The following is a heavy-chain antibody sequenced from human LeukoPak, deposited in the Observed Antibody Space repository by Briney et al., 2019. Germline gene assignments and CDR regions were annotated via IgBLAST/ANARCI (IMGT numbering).Heavy chain of an antibody. V-gene: IGHV3-48*04. CDR3: ARGLKSGPSRWGVCFDI. Sequence: GGSLRLSCAASGFTFNSYSMNWVRQAPGKGLEWLAYICGSGGTIYYADSVKGRFTLSRDNAKNSLYLQMNSLRAEDTAVYYCARGLKSGPSRWGVCFDIWGQGTMVTVSS. CDR2: ICGSGGTI. CDR1: GFTFNSYS. J-gene: IGHJ3*02. D-gene: IGHD3-3*01.